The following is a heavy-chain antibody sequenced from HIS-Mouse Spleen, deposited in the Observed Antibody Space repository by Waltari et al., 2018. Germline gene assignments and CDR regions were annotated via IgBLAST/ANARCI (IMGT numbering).Heavy chain of an antibody. J-gene: IGHJ4*02. V-gene: IGHV4-59*08. CDR2: IYYSGST. CDR3: ARGGLLAATYYFDY. D-gene: IGHD2-15*01. CDR1: GGSISSYY. Sequence: QVQLQESGPGLVKPSETLSITCTVSGGSISSYYWSWIRQPPGKGLEWIGYIYYSGSTNYNPSLKSRVTISVDTSKNQFSLKLSSVTAADTAVYYCARGGLLAATYYFDYWGQGTLVTVSS.